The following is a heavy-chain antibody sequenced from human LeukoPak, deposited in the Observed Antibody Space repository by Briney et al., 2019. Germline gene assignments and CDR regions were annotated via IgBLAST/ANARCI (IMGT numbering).Heavy chain of an antibody. CDR1: GFTFSSYS. D-gene: IGHD1-26*01. Sequence: GGSLRLSCAASGFTFSSYSMDWVRQAPGKGLEWVSYISSSSSNIYYADSVKGRFIISRDNAKNSLYLQMNSLRDEDTAVYYCARDLQRIGDYWGQGTLVTVSS. J-gene: IGHJ4*02. V-gene: IGHV3-48*02. CDR3: ARDLQRIGDY. CDR2: ISSSSSNI.